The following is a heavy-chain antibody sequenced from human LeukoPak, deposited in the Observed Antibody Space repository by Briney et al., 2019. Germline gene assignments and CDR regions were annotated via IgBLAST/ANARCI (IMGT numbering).Heavy chain of an antibody. D-gene: IGHD6-13*01. V-gene: IGHV4-31*03. CDR1: GGSISSGGYY. CDR3: ARIRAAAGDY. CDR2: IQFSGST. Sequence: SETLSLTCTVSGGSISSGGYYWSWIRQHPAKGLEWIGYIQFSGSTYYNPSLKSRVSISVDTSKNQFSLKLSSVTAADTAVYYCARIRAAAGDYWGQGTLVTVSS. J-gene: IGHJ4*02.